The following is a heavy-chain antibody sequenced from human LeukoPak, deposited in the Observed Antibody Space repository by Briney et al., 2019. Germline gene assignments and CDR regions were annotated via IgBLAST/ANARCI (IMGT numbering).Heavy chain of an antibody. D-gene: IGHD6-13*01. J-gene: IGHJ5*02. V-gene: IGHV3-64*01. Sequence: GGSLRLSCAASGFTFSSYAMHWVRQAPGKGLEYVSAISSNGGSTYYANSVKGRFTISRDNSKNTLYLQMGSLRAEDMAVYYCARGGRYSNPPNWFDPWGQGTLVTVSS. CDR2: ISSNGGST. CDR3: ARGGRYSNPPNWFDP. CDR1: GFTFSSYA.